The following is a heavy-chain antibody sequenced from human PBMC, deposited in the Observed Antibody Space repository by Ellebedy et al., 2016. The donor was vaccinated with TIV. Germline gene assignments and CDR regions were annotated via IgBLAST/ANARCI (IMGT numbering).Heavy chain of an antibody. CDR1: TDSMTIYY. CDR3: ARRLGFSFDH. J-gene: IGHJ4*02. Sequence: MPSETLSLTCTVSTDSMTIYYWSWIRQPPGRGLEWIGYIYSSGSTTYNPSLKSRVTMSVDTSKNQFSLKSSSVTAADTAVYYCARRLGFSFDHWGQGILVTVSS. V-gene: IGHV4-59*08. CDR2: IYSSGST.